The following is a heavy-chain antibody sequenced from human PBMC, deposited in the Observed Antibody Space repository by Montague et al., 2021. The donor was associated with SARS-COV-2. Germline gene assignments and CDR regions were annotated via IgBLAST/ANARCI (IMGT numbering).Heavy chain of an antibody. CDR1: GFTVSSNY. Sequence: SLRLSCAASGFTVSSNYMSWVRQAPGKGLEWVSVIYRGGSTYYADSVKGRFTISRDNSKNTLYLQMNSLRAEDTAVYYCARDRHWTNTYYDILTGYQYYYYGMDVWGQGTTVTVSS. V-gene: IGHV3-66*01. CDR3: ARDRHWTNTYYDILTGYQYYYYGMDV. J-gene: IGHJ6*02. D-gene: IGHD3-9*01. CDR2: IYRGGST.